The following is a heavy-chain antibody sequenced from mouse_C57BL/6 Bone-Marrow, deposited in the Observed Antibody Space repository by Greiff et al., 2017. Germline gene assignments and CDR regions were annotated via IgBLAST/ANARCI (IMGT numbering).Heavy chain of an antibody. Sequence: EVKLVESEGGLVQPGSSMKLSCTASGFTFSDYYMAWVRQVPEKGLEWVANINYDGSSTYYLDSLKSRCIISRDNAKNILYLQMSSLKSEDTATYYCARDREDYARDYWGQGTSVTVSS. CDR3: ARDREDYARDY. V-gene: IGHV5-16*01. J-gene: IGHJ4*01. CDR2: INYDGSST. D-gene: IGHD3-1*01. CDR1: GFTFSDYY.